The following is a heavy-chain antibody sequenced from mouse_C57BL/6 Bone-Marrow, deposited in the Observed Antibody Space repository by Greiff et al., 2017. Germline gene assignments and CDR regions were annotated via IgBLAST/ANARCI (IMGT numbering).Heavy chain of an antibody. CDR1: GFTFSSYG. Sequence: DVKLVESGGDLVKPGGSLKLSCAASGFTFSSYGMSWVRQTPDKRLEWVATISSGGSYTYYPDSVKGRFTISRDNAKNTLYLQMSSLKSEDTAMYYCARHEGYGKKDFDYWGQGTTLTVSS. CDR3: ARHEGYGKKDFDY. CDR2: ISSGGSYT. J-gene: IGHJ2*01. D-gene: IGHD1-1*01. V-gene: IGHV5-6*02.